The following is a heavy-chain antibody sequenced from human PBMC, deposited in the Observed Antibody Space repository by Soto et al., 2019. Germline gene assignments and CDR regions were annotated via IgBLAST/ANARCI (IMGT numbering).Heavy chain of an antibody. V-gene: IGHV4-39*01. Sequence: QLQLQESGPGLVKPSETLSLTCTVSGGSISSSSYYWGWIRQPPGKGLEWIGSIYYSGSTYYNPSRKRRVTRTVDTAKNQFSLKLSSVTAADTAVYYGARRTHVMVRGVIITDWFDPWGQGTLVTVSS. J-gene: IGHJ5*02. D-gene: IGHD3-10*01. CDR3: ARRTHVMVRGVIITDWFDP. CDR2: IYYSGST. CDR1: GGSISSSSYY.